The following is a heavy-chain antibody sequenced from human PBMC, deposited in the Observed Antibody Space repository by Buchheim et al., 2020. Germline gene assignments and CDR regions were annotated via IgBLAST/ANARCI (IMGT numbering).Heavy chain of an antibody. CDR2: INHSGST. J-gene: IGHJ4*02. V-gene: IGHV4-34*01. CDR3: ARVPISIDCSSTSCSRGYFDY. CDR1: GGSFSAYY. D-gene: IGHD2-2*01. Sequence: QVQLQQWGAGLLKPSETLSLTCAVYGGSFSAYYWSWIRQPPGKGLEGIGEINHSGSTNYNPSLKSRVTIYVDTAKNQFSLKLSSLTAADTAVYYCARVPISIDCSSTSCSRGYFDYWGQGNL.